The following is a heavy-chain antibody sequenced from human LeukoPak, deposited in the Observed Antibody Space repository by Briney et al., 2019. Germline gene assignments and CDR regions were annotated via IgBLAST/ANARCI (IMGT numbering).Heavy chain of an antibody. Sequence: GGSLRLSCAASGFTFSSYVMCWVRQAPGKGLEWVAGVSGSATKTYYADSVKGRFTISRDNSKNTLYLQMNSLRAEDTAVYYCAKVEVFGVVIAHFDYWGQGTLVTVSS. V-gene: IGHV3-23*01. CDR3: AKVEVFGVVIAHFDY. CDR1: GFTFSSYV. J-gene: IGHJ4*02. D-gene: IGHD3-3*01. CDR2: VSGSATKT.